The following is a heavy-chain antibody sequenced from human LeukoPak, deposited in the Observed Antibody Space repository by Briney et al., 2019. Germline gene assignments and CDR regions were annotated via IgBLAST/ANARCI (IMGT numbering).Heavy chain of an antibody. CDR1: GGSISSGDYY. Sequence: SETLSLTCTVSGGSISSGDYYWSWIRQPPGKGLEWIGYIYYSGSTYYNPSLKSRVTISVDTSKNQFSLKLSSVTAADTALYYCARDAHWGLGWFDPWGQGTLVTVSS. V-gene: IGHV4-30-4*08. J-gene: IGHJ5*02. D-gene: IGHD7-27*01. CDR3: ARDAHWGLGWFDP. CDR2: IYYSGST.